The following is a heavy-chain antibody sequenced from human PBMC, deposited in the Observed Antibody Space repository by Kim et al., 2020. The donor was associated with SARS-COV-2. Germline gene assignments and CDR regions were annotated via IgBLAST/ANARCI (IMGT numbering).Heavy chain of an antibody. CDR1: GFAFSTYS. Sequence: GGSLRLSCAGSGFAFSTYSMNWVRQAPGKGLEFVSSISTGSDYISYADSVKGRFTISRDNAKNSLYLQMNSLRGEDTAVYYCARHTGAGGFNWYFDVWGRGTLVTVSS. D-gene: IGHD1-26*01. V-gene: IGHV3-21*06. J-gene: IGHJ2*01. CDR3: ARHTGAGGFNWYFDV. CDR2: ISTGSDYI.